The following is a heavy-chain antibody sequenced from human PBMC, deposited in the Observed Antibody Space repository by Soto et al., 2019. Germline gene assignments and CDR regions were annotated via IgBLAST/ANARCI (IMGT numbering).Heavy chain of an antibody. J-gene: IGHJ4*02. V-gene: IGHV1-46*01. Sequence: QVQLVQSGAEVKKPGASVKVSCKASGDTFTDYYIHWVRQAPGQGLEWMGTVNPIGGHTTYAQHFLGRRALTRDTSTSTLYIELTRLTSEDTAIYYCARGGHVVVVTAALDYWGQGTLVTVSS. D-gene: IGHD2-21*02. CDR2: VNPIGGHT. CDR3: ARGGHVVVVTAALDY. CDR1: GDTFTDYY.